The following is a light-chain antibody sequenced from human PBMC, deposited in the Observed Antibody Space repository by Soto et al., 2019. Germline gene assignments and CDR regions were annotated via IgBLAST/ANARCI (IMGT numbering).Light chain of an antibody. Sequence: DIQMTQSPSTLSASVGDRVTITCRASQSISSWLAWYQQKPGKAPKLLIYDASSLESGVPSRFSGSGSGTEFTLTISSLQPDDFATYYCQHYNSSPYTFGQGTKLEI. J-gene: IGKJ2*01. V-gene: IGKV1-5*01. CDR2: DAS. CDR1: QSISSW. CDR3: QHYNSSPYT.